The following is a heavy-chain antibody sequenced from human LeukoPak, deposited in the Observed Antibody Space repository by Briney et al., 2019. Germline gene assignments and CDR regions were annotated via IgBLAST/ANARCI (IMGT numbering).Heavy chain of an antibody. J-gene: IGHJ4*02. Sequence: ASVKVSCKASGYTFTRYYMHWVRQAPGQGLEWMGIINPSGGSTSYAQKFQGRVTMTWGMSTSTVYMELSSLRSEDTAVYYCATPRRLYSSGWQTFDYWGQGTLVTVSS. CDR2: INPSGGST. CDR1: GYTFTRYY. D-gene: IGHD6-19*01. CDR3: ATPRRLYSSGWQTFDY. V-gene: IGHV1-46*01.